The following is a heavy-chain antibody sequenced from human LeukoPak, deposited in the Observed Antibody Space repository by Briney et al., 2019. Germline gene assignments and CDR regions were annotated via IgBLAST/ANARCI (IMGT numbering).Heavy chain of an antibody. Sequence: WETLSLTCAVYGGSFSGYYWSSIRQPRGKGLEWSGEINHSRSNNYNPSLKSRVTIPVDTSKNQFSLKLSSQTAADTAVYYCARDSVSMYYMYLCRKGTTATISS. D-gene: IGHD5/OR15-5a*01. V-gene: IGHV4-34*01. CDR1: GGSFSGYY. CDR3: ARDSVSMYYMYL. J-gene: IGHJ6*03. CDR2: INHSRSN.